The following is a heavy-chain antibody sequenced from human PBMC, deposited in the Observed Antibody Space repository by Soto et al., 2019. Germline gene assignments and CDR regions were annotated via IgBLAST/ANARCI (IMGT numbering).Heavy chain of an antibody. CDR1: GYSFTSYD. Sequence: QVQLVQSWAEVKKPGASVKVSCKASGYSFTSYDINWVRQATGQGLEWMGWMNPNSGNTGYAQNFQGRVTMTRNTSISTAYMELSSLRSEDTAVSYCAREQQLRGFAPCGQATLVTVSS. J-gene: IGHJ5*02. D-gene: IGHD6-13*01. CDR2: MNPNSGNT. CDR3: AREQQLRGFAP. V-gene: IGHV1-8*01.